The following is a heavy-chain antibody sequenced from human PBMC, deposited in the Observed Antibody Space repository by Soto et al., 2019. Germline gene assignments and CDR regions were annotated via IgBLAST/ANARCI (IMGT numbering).Heavy chain of an antibody. CDR1: GFTFTTYW. CDR3: VRGGHGSGSYLGSS. D-gene: IGHD3-10*01. CDR2: IRQDGGAQ. V-gene: IGHV3-7*03. Sequence: EEQLVESGGGLAQPGGSLRLSCVASGFTFTTYWMSWVRQAPGKGLEWVANIRQDGGAQYYVDSVKGRFTISRDNAKNSVYLQMESLRFEDTAVYYCVRGGHGSGSYLGSSWGQGILVTVSS. J-gene: IGHJ5*02.